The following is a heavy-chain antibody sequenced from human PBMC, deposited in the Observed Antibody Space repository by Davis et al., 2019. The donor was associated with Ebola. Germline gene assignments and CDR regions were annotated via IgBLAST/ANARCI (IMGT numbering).Heavy chain of an antibody. Sequence: ASVKVSCKASGYTFTSYAIHWVRQAPGQGLEWMGWISAYNGNKNYAQKRQGRFTMTTDTSTSTAYMELRSLRSDDTAGYYSAREKYIVVVVAAPGGYCGMDVWGQGTTVTVSS. CDR2: ISAYNGNK. CDR1: GYTFTSYA. J-gene: IGHJ6*02. D-gene: IGHD2-15*01. CDR3: AREKYIVVVVAAPGGYCGMDV. V-gene: IGHV1-18*01.